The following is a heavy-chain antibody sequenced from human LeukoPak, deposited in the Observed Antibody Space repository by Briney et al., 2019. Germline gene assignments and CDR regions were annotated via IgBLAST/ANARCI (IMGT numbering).Heavy chain of an antibody. CDR3: ARGPFAWIQLWPLPFDY. D-gene: IGHD5-18*01. J-gene: IGHJ4*02. CDR2: IYYSGST. CDR1: GGSISSSSYY. Sequence: SETLSLTCTVSGGSISSSSYYWGWIRQPPGKGLEWIGSIYYSGSTYYNPSLKSRVTISVDTSKNQFSLKLSSVTAADTAVYYCARGPFAWIQLWPLPFDYWGQGTLVTISS. V-gene: IGHV4-39*01.